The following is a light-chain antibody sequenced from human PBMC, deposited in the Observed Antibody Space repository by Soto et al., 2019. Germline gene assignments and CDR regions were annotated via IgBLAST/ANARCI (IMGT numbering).Light chain of an antibody. CDR2: GAS. CDR1: QFVSTN. V-gene: IGKV3-15*01. J-gene: IGKJ1*01. Sequence: ELWMTQSPATLSVSPGERATLSCRASQFVSTNLAWYQERPGQAPRLLIYGASTRAIGVPARFSGSGSGTEFTLTISSLQPEDFAVYYCQQYNERPRTFGQGTKVDIK. CDR3: QQYNERPRT.